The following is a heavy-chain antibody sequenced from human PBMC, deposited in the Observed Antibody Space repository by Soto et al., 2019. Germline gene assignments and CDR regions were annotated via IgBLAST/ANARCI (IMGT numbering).Heavy chain of an antibody. Sequence: QVQLVESGGGVVQPGRSLRLSCAASGFTFSSYGMHWVRQAPGKGLEWVVVIWYEGSNKYYADSVKGRFTISRDNSKNTLYMQMNSLRAEDTAVYYCARAGGSGSYPIDYWGQGTLVTVSS. CDR1: GFTFSSYG. V-gene: IGHV3-33*01. CDR3: ARAGGSGSYPIDY. CDR2: IWYEGSNK. D-gene: IGHD3-10*01. J-gene: IGHJ4*02.